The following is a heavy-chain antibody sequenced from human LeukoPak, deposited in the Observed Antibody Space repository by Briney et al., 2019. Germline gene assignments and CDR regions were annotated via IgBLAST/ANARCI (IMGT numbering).Heavy chain of an antibody. CDR1: GYTFTGYY. CDR3: AREAGRLVRDY. D-gene: IGHD6-19*01. V-gene: IGHV1-2*06. Sequence: ASVKVSCKASGYTFTGYYMHWVRQAPGQGLEWMGQINPNSGGTNYAQKLQGRVTMTTDTSTSTAYMELRSLRSDDTAVYYCAREAGRLVRDYWGQGTLVTVSS. CDR2: INPNSGGT. J-gene: IGHJ4*02.